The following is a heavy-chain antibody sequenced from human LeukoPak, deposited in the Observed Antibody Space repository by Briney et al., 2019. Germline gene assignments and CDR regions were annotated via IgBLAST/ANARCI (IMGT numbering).Heavy chain of an antibody. CDR2: ISSDETST. CDR1: GFTFSSYW. V-gene: IGHV3-74*03. J-gene: IGHJ4*02. D-gene: IGHD3-10*01. Sequence: GGSLRLSCAASGFTFSSYWMHWVRQAPGKGLVWVSRISSDETSTKYADSVKGRFTISRDNAKNTVYLQMNSLRAEDTAVYYSARDLGGPDYWGQGTLVTVSS. CDR3: ARDLGGPDY.